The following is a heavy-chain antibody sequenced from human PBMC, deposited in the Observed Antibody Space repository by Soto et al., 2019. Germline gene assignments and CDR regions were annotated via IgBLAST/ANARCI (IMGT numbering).Heavy chain of an antibody. CDR3: AGSRKGPIWFNDTETSYFCMDS. J-gene: IGHJ6*03. Sequence: ETLSLKSAISGEHESRYHGSWLRHAPGKRLEWIGEINHSGSTKYNPSLKRRVTISVDTSKNQFSMKLRSGTAADTAMYYFAGSRKGPIWFNDTETSYFCMDSWRE. CDR1: GEHESRYH. V-gene: IGHV4-34*01. CDR2: INHSGST. D-gene: IGHD1-1*01.